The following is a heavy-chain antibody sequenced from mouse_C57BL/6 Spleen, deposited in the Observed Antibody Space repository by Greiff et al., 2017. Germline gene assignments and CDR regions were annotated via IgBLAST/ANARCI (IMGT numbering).Heavy chain of an antibody. J-gene: IGHJ4*01. Sequence: QVQLQQSGAELVRPGASVTLSCKASGYTFTDYEMHWVKQTPVHGLEWIGAIDPETGGTAYNQKLKGKAILIADKSSSTAYMELRSLTSEDSAVYYCTRADGSDAMSYWGQGTSVTVSS. D-gene: IGHD2-3*01. V-gene: IGHV1-15*01. CDR1: GYTFTDYE. CDR2: IDPETGGT. CDR3: TRADGSDAMSY.